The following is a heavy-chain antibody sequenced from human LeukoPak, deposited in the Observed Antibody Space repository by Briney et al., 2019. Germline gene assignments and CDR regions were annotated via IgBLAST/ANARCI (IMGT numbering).Heavy chain of an antibody. V-gene: IGHV4-39*01. CDR1: GGSISSSSYY. D-gene: IGHD6-19*01. CDR3: AGTITKYSSGWYHDYNWFDP. CDR2: IYYSGST. J-gene: IGHJ5*02. Sequence: KPSETLSLTCTVSGGSISSSSYYWGWIRQPPGKGLEWIGSIYYSGSTYYNPSLKSRVTISVDTSKNQFSLKLSSVTAADTAVYYCAGTITKYSSGWYHDYNWFDPWGQGTLVTVSS.